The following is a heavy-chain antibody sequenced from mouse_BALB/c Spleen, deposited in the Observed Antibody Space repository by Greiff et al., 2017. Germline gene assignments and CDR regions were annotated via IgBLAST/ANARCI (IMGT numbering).Heavy chain of an antibody. CDR1: GFTFSSYG. CDR3: ARHRDYGSSYAMDY. J-gene: IGHJ4*01. CDR2: ISSGGSYT. Sequence: EVQLVESGGDLVKPGGSLKLSCAASGFTFSSYGMSWVRQTPDKRLEWVATISSGGSYTYYPDSVKGRFTISRDNAKNTLYLQMSSLKSEDTAMYYCARHRDYGSSYAMDYWGQGTSVTVSS. D-gene: IGHD1-1*01. V-gene: IGHV5-6*01.